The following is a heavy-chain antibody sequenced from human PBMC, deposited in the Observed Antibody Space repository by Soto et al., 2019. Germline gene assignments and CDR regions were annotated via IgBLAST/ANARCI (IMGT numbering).Heavy chain of an antibody. D-gene: IGHD2-15*01. CDR3: AKDPIVVVAASDY. CDR2: IYTSGST. J-gene: IGHJ4*02. V-gene: IGHV4-4*07. CDR1: GGSISSYY. Sequence: QVQLQESGPGLVKPSETLSLTCTVSGGSISSYYWGWIRQPAGKGLEWIGRIYTSGSTNYNPSLKSRVTMSVDTSKNQFSLTLSSVTAADTAVYYCAKDPIVVVAASDYWGQGTLVTVSS.